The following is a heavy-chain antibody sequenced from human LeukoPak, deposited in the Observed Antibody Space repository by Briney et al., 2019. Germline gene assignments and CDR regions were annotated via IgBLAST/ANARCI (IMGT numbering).Heavy chain of an antibody. Sequence: GGSLRLSCVASGFTFSSYWMSWVRQAPGKGLEWVANIKQDGSEKYYVDSVKGRFTISRDNAKNSLYLQMNSLRAEDTAVYYCARDGFWSGYAFDIWGQGTMVTVSS. CDR1: GFTFSSYW. CDR2: IKQDGSEK. D-gene: IGHD3-3*01. J-gene: IGHJ3*02. V-gene: IGHV3-7*01. CDR3: ARDGFWSGYAFDI.